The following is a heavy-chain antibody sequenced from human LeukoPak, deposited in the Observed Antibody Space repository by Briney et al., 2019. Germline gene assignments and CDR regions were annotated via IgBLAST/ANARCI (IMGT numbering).Heavy chain of an antibody. J-gene: IGHJ4*02. D-gene: IGHD6-19*01. CDR2: IRGXXXXX. Sequence: GGXXRLSWVGSGFTFSXSXXXXVRQAPGKGXXXXXGIRGXXXXXFXADSXXXXXXXXRDKSKNTLSLQMNSLRAEDTAVYYCAKYNSGSSGWYVDYWGQGTLVTVSS. V-gene: IGHV3-23*01. CDR3: AKYNSGSSGWYVDY. CDR1: GFTFSXSX.